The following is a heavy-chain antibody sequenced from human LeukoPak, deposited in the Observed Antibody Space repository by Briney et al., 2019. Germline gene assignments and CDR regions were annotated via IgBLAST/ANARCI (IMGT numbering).Heavy chain of an antibody. D-gene: IGHD2-15*01. V-gene: IGHV3-48*03. CDR1: GFTFSSYE. J-gene: IGHJ4*02. CDR3: ARDRWAGAAKDSYSDY. CDR2: ISNGGATI. Sequence: PGGSLRLSCAASGFTFSSYEMNWVRQAPGQGLEWVSYISNGGATIYYADSVKGRFTISRDNARNSLYLQMNSLRAEDTAVYYCARDRWAGAAKDSYSDYWGQGTLVTVSS.